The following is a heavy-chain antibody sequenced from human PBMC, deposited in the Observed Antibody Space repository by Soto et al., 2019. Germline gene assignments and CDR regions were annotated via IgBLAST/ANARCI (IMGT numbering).Heavy chain of an antibody. J-gene: IGHJ4*02. D-gene: IGHD3-22*01. CDR3: ARGLDYYDSSGYYFDY. CDR2: INHSGST. Sequence: QVQLQQWGAGLLKPSETLSLTCAVYGGSFSGYYWSWIRQPPGKGLEWIGEINHSGSTNYNPSLKRRVTISVDTSKNQFSLKLSSVTAADTAVYYCARGLDYYDSSGYYFDYWGQGTLVTVSS. V-gene: IGHV4-34*01. CDR1: GGSFSGYY.